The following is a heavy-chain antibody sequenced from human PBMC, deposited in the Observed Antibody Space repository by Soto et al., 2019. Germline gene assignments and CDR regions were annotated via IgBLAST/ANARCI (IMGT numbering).Heavy chain of an antibody. V-gene: IGHV1-18*01. CDR2: ISAYNGNT. CDR3: ASDLGAQIVDY. CDR1: GYTFTSYG. D-gene: IGHD1-26*01. Sequence: QVQLVQSGAEVKKPGASVKVSCKASGYTFTSYGISWVRQAPGQRLEWMGWISAYNGNTKNAQKLQGRVTMTTDTSTRTAKMELRSRRDDATADYCGASDLGAQIVDYWGQGTLVTVSS. J-gene: IGHJ4*02.